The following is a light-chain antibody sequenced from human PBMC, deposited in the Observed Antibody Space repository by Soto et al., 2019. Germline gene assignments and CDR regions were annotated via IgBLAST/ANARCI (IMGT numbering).Light chain of an antibody. CDR1: TSDVGSYDL. V-gene: IGLV2-23*02. J-gene: IGLJ1*01. CDR3: CSYAGGRSPYV. CDR2: EVS. Sequence: HSVLPQPASVSGSPGQSITISCTGTTSDVGSYDLVSWYQQHPGKAPKIMIYEVSKRPSGDSNRFSGSKSGNTASLTISGLQAEDEADYYCCSYAGGRSPYVFGTGTKVTVL.